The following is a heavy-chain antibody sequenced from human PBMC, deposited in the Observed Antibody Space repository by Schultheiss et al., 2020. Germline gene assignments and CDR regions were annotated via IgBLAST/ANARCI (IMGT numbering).Heavy chain of an antibody. J-gene: IGHJ4*02. CDR1: GYTFTGYY. CDR2: INPNSGGT. Sequence: ASVKVSCKASGYTFTGYYMHWVRQAPGQGLEWMGWINPNSGGTNSAQKFQGRVTMTTDTSITTGYMELSSLRSDDTAVYYCTLGGYGGYDYGYWGQGTLVTVSS. CDR3: TLGGYGGYDYGY. D-gene: IGHD5-12*01. V-gene: IGHV1-2*02.